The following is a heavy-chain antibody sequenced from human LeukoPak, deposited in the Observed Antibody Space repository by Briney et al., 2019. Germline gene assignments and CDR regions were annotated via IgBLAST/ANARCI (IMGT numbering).Heavy chain of an antibody. D-gene: IGHD3-10*01. CDR2: INHSGST. Sequence: SETLSLTCAVYGGSFSGYYWSWIRQPPGKGLGWIGEINHSGSTNYNPSPKSRITISVDTSKNQFYLKLSSVTAADTAVYYCARAGRFGYYYGSGSKGNWFDPWGQGTLVTVSS. CDR3: ARAGRFGYYYGSGSKGNWFDP. V-gene: IGHV4-34*01. J-gene: IGHJ5*02. CDR1: GGSFSGYY.